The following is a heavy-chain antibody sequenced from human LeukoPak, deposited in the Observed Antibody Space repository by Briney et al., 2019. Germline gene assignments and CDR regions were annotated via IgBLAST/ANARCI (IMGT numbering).Heavy chain of an antibody. CDR1: GFTFSSYW. V-gene: IGHV3-74*01. Sequence: PGGSLRLSCAASGFTFSSYWMHWVRQAPGKGLVWVSRINSDGSSTSYADSVKGRFTISRDNAKNSLYLQMNSLRAEDTAVYYCGRDKTSWFGPPSSYMDVWGKGTTVTVSS. J-gene: IGHJ6*03. CDR3: GRDKTSWFGPPSSYMDV. D-gene: IGHD3-10*01. CDR2: INSDGSST.